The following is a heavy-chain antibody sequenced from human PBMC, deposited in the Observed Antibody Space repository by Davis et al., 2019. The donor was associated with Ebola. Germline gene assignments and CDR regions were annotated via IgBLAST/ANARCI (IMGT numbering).Heavy chain of an antibody. J-gene: IGHJ5*02. CDR3: ARSVRVASNNWFDP. CDR2: IYYSGST. V-gene: IGHV4-59*01. Sequence: PSETLSLTCTVSGVSISSYYWSWIRQPPGKRLEWIGYIYYSGSTNYNPSLKSRVTISVDTSKNQFSLKLSSVTAADTAVYYCARSVRVASNNWFDPWGQGTLVTVSS. D-gene: IGHD3-3*01. CDR1: GVSISSYY.